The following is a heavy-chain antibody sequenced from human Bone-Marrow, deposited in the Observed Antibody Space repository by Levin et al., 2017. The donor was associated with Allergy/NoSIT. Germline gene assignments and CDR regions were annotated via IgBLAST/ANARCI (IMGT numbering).Heavy chain of an antibody. Sequence: ASVKVSCRASGYIFTAHYMQWVRRAPGQGLEWMGWIDPSTNDTHCAQKFQGRITMTTDSSINTAYMELGSLRSDDTAVYYCAFGGFSGTYDYWGQGTPVLVSS. D-gene: IGHD3-10*01. CDR1: GYIFTAHY. J-gene: IGHJ4*02. V-gene: IGHV1-2*02. CDR2: IDPSTNDT. CDR3: AFGGFSGTYDY.